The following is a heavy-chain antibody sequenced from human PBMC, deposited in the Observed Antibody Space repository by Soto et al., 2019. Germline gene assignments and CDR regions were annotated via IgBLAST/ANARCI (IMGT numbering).Heavy chain of an antibody. D-gene: IGHD3-22*01. V-gene: IGHV3-23*01. Sequence: GGSLRLSCAASGFTFSSYAMSWVRQAPGKGLEWVSAISGSGGSTYYADSVKGRFTISRDNSKNTLYLQMNSLRAEDKAVYYCAKESITMIPVGGGAMDVWGQGTTVTVSS. J-gene: IGHJ6*02. CDR1: GFTFSSYA. CDR3: AKESITMIPVGGGAMDV. CDR2: ISGSGGST.